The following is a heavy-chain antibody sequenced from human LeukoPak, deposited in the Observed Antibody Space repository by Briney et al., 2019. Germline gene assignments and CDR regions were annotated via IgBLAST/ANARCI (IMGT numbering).Heavy chain of an antibody. CDR2: ISAYNGNT. J-gene: IGHJ6*03. D-gene: IGHD3-22*01. V-gene: IGHV1-18*01. CDR3: ARSSGGYYDSSGYYYDYYYYYMDV. Sequence: ASVKVSCKASGYTFTSYGISWVRQAPGQGLEWMGWISAYNGNTNYAQKLQGRVTMTTDTSTSTAYMELRSLRSDDTAVYYCARSSGGYYDSSGYYYDYYYYYMDVWGKGTTVTISS. CDR1: GYTFTSYG.